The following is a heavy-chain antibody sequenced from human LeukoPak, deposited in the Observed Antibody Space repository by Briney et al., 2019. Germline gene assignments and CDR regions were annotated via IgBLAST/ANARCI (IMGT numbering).Heavy chain of an antibody. CDR1: GGTFSSYA. J-gene: IGHJ4*02. CDR2: IIPIFSTA. CDR3: AMCGGDCYLGFDY. Sequence: ASVKVSCKASGGTFSSYAISWVRQAPGQGLEWMGRIIPIFSTANYAQKFQGRVTITTDESTSTAYMELSSLRSEDTAVYYCAMCGGDCYLGFDYWGQGTLVTVSS. V-gene: IGHV1-69*05. D-gene: IGHD2-21*02.